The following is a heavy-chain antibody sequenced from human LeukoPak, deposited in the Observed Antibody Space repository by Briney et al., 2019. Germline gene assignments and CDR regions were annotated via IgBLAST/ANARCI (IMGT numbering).Heavy chain of an antibody. Sequence: ASVKVSCKASGYTFTGYYMHWVRQAPGQGLEWMGWISGYNGNTKYPQKFQGRLTMTTDTSTSTAYMELRSLRSDDTAVYYCARGFPPRIYYDSSGYYSYYFDYWGQGTLVTVSS. CDR1: GYTFTGYY. D-gene: IGHD3-22*01. CDR3: ARGFPPRIYYDSSGYYSYYFDY. V-gene: IGHV1-18*04. J-gene: IGHJ4*02. CDR2: ISGYNGNT.